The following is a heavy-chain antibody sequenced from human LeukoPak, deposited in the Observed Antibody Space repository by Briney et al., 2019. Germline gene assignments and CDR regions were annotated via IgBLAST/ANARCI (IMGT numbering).Heavy chain of an antibody. CDR2: ISYDGSNK. Sequence: GRSLRLSSAASGFTFSSYGMHWVRQAPGKGLEWVAVISYDGSNKYYADSVKGRFTISRDNSKNTLYLQMNSLRAEDTAVYYCAKGGGYDSSGYYSDDAFDIWGQGTMVTVSS. D-gene: IGHD3-22*01. CDR1: GFTFSSYG. V-gene: IGHV3-30*18. J-gene: IGHJ3*02. CDR3: AKGGGYDSSGYYSDDAFDI.